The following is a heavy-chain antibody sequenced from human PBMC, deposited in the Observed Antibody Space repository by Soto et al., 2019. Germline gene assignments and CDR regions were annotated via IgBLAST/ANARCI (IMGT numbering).Heavy chain of an antibody. CDR3: ARDKSPYSSGWHNRHFDY. Sequence: QVQLVESGGGVVQPGRSLRLSCAASGVTFSTYAMHWVRQAPGKGLEWVAVLSYDGSNKYYADSVKGRFTISRDNSKNTLYLQMNSLRAEDTAVYYCARDKSPYSSGWHNRHFDYCGQGTLVTVSS. J-gene: IGHJ4*02. D-gene: IGHD6-19*01. CDR1: GVTFSTYA. V-gene: IGHV3-30-3*01. CDR2: LSYDGSNK.